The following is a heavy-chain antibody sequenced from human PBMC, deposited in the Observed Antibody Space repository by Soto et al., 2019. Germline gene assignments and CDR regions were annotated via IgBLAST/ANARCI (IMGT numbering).Heavy chain of an antibody. CDR1: GFIFSSYT. D-gene: IGHD5-12*01. Sequence: QVQLVESGGGVVQPGRSLRLSCAASGFIFSSYTMHWVRQAPGKGLEWVGVITYDGSNKYYADSVKGRFTISRDNSKNTLYLQMNSLRAEDTAVYYCARDGVDIVATIQLDYWGQGTLVTVSS. V-gene: IGHV3-30-3*01. CDR3: ARDGVDIVATIQLDY. J-gene: IGHJ4*02. CDR2: ITYDGSNK.